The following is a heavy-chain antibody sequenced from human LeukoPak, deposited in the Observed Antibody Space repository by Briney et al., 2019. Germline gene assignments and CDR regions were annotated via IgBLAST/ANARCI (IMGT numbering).Heavy chain of an antibody. D-gene: IGHD5-12*01. CDR2: ISPNSGGT. CDR3: ARDHLQVGYSGYDLYLAY. CDR1: GYTFTGYY. J-gene: IGHJ4*02. V-gene: IGHV1-2*02. Sequence: ASVKVSCKASGYTFTGYYMHWVRQAPGQGLEWMGWISPNSGGTNYAQKFQGRVTMTRDTSISTAYMELSRLRSDDTAVYYCARDHLQVGYSGYDLYLAYWGQGTLVTVSS.